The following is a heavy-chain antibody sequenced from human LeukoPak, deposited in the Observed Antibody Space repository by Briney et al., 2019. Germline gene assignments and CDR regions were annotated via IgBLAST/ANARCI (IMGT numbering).Heavy chain of an antibody. Sequence: PGGSLRLSCAASGFTFNVYSMNWVRQAPGKGLEWVSFISSSLDSNIYYADSVKGRFTISRDNAKNSLYLQMNSLRAEDTAVYYCARDLSSGYYLDYWGQGTLVTVSS. V-gene: IGHV3-48*01. CDR2: ISSSLDSNI. J-gene: IGHJ4*02. CDR1: GFTFNVYS. CDR3: ARDLSSGYYLDY. D-gene: IGHD3-22*01.